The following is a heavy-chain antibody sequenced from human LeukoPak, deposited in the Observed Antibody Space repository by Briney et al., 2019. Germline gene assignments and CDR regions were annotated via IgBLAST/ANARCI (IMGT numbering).Heavy chain of an antibody. CDR2: IYSGDTT. V-gene: IGHV3-53*01. D-gene: IGHD6-13*01. Sequence: GGSLRLSCAASGFTVSNNYMSWVRQAPGKGLEWVSVIYSGDTTYYADSVKGRFTISRDNSKNTLYLQMNSLRAEDTAVYYCARDVGQLATGYSSSWYSLGMDVWGQGTTVTVSS. J-gene: IGHJ6*02. CDR1: GFTVSNNY. CDR3: ARDVGQLATGYSSSWYSLGMDV.